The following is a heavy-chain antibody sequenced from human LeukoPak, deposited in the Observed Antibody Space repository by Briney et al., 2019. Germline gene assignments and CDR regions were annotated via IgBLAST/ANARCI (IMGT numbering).Heavy chain of an antibody. Sequence: PGGSLRLSCAASGFTFSSYSMNWVRQAPGKGLEWVSSISSSSSYIYYADSVKGRFTISRDNAKNSLYLQMNSLRAEDTAVYYCAGAYGSSWYDFDYWGQGTLVTVSS. CDR1: GFTFSSYS. CDR2: ISSSSSYI. CDR3: AGAYGSSWYDFDY. D-gene: IGHD6-13*01. V-gene: IGHV3-21*01. J-gene: IGHJ4*02.